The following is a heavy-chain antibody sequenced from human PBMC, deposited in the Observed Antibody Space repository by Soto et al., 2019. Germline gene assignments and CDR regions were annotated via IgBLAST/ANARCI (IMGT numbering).Heavy chain of an antibody. Sequence: QVQLQESGPGLVKHSETLSLTCTVSGGSISSYYWSWIRKPPGKGLEWIGCIYYSVSTNYNRSLKRRVTILIDTTKNQDSLKVISVIAADRAVYDCARGGHTAIVDAHYGMDVLGQRTTVIVSS. V-gene: IGHV4-59*01. D-gene: IGHD5-18*01. CDR2: IYYSVST. CDR1: GGSISSYY. J-gene: IGHJ6*02. CDR3: ARGGHTAIVDAHYGMDV.